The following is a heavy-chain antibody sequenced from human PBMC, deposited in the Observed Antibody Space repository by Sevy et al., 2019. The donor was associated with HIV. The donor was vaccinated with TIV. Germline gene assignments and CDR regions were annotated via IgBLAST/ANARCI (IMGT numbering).Heavy chain of an antibody. CDR3: ARSLYSSSSDLDY. D-gene: IGHD6-6*01. CDR1: GFTFSSYS. CDR2: ISSSSSYI. V-gene: IGHV3-21*01. J-gene: IGHJ4*02. Sequence: GGSLRLSCAASGFTFSSYSMNWVRQAPGKGLEWVSSISSSSSYIYYADSVKGQFTISRDNAKNSLYLQMNSLRAEDTAVYYCARSLYSSSSDLDYWGQGTLVTVSS.